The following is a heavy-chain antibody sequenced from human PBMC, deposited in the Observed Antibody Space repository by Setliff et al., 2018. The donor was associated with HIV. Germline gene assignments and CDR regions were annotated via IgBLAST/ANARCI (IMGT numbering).Heavy chain of an antibody. D-gene: IGHD1-26*01. J-gene: IGHJ4*02. CDR3: ARGTRVGANDAFDI. Sequence: ASVKVSCKASGYTFTSYIINWIRQAPGQGLEWVGWISPSNGNTNYAQKVQGRVTMTTDTSTSAAYMELRSLRSDDTAVYYCARGTRVGANDAFDIWGQGTLVTVSS. V-gene: IGHV1-18*01. CDR2: ISPSNGNT. CDR1: GYTFTSYI.